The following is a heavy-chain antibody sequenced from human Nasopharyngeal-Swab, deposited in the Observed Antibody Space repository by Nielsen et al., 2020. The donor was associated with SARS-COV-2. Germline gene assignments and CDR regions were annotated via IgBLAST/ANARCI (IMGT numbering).Heavy chain of an antibody. CDR3: ARVSENCSGGSCGADVLYFDL. Sequence: VRQAPGKGLEWIGEIYHSGSTNYNPSLKSRVTISVDKSKNQFSLKLSSATAADTAVYYCARVSENCSGGSCGADVLYFDLWGRGTLVAVSS. J-gene: IGHJ2*01. D-gene: IGHD2-15*01. CDR2: IYHSGST. V-gene: IGHV4-4*02.